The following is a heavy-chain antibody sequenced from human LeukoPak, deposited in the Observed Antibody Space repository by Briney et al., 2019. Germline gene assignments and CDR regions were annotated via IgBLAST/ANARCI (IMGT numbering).Heavy chain of an antibody. CDR1: GGTFSSYA. Sequence: GASVKVSCKASGGTFSSYAISWVRQAPGQGLEWMGWMNPNSGNTGYAQKFQGRVTMTRNTSISTAYMELSSLRSEDTAVYYCARAPPLGYCTNGVCYTGIAWGQGTLVTVSS. J-gene: IGHJ5*02. V-gene: IGHV1-8*02. CDR3: ARAPPLGYCTNGVCYTGIA. D-gene: IGHD2-8*01. CDR2: MNPNSGNT.